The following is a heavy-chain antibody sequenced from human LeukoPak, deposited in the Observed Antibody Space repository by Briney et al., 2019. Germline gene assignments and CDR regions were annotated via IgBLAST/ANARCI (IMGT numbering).Heavy chain of an antibody. V-gene: IGHV1-2*02. D-gene: IGHD2-15*01. CDR2: INPNTGDR. Sequence: ASVKVSCKASGYTFTAYYMHWVRQAPGQGVEWMGWINPNTGDRNYAQKFQGRVTMTRDTTISTAYMELSRLTSDDTAVYYCASYPRYVSSPPFDYWGQGTLVTVSS. CDR3: ASYPRYVSSPPFDY. J-gene: IGHJ4*02. CDR1: GYTFTAYY.